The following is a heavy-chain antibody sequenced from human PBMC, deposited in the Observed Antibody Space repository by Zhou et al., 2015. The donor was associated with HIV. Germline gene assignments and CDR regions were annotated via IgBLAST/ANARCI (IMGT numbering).Heavy chain of an antibody. V-gene: IGHV1-69*02. D-gene: IGHD2-8*01. J-gene: IGHJ6*02. CDR3: ARGPTREVYAKQHAGMDV. CDR1: GGTFSSYT. CDR2: IIPILGIA. Sequence: QVQLVQSGAEVKKPGSSVKVSCKASGGTFSSYTISWVRQAPGQGLEWMGRIIPILGIANYAQKFQGRVTITADKSTSTAYMELSSLRSEDTAVYYCARGPTREVYAKQHAGMDVWGQGTTVTVSS.